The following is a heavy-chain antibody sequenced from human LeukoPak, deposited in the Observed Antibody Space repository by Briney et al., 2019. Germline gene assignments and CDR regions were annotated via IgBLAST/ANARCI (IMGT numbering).Heavy chain of an antibody. D-gene: IGHD1-26*01. CDR2: INGNGGNT. J-gene: IGHJ4*02. CDR1: GFTFNNYA. Sequence: GGSLRLSCAASGFTFNNYAMHWVRQAPGKGLEYVSAINGNGGNTYYANSVKGRFTISRDNSKNTLYLQMGSLRAEDTALYYCARDEGVGATIQSRFDYWGQGTLVTVSS. CDR3: ARDEGVGATIQSRFDY. V-gene: IGHV3-64*01.